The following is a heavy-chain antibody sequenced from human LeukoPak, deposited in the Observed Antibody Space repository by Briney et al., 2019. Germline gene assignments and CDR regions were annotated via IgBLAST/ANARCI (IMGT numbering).Heavy chain of an antibody. CDR2: ISGSGGST. Sequence: PGGSLRLSCAASGFTFSNYAMSWVRQAPGKGLEWVSAISGSGGSTYYADSVTGRFTISRDNSKNTLYLQMNSLRAEDTAVYYCARDERSSWLAYWGQGTLVTVSS. V-gene: IGHV3-23*01. CDR1: GFTFSNYA. CDR3: ARDERSSWLAY. J-gene: IGHJ4*02. D-gene: IGHD6-13*01.